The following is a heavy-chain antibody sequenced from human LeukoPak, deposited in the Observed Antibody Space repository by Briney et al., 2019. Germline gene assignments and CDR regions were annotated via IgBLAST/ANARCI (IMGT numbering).Heavy chain of an antibody. CDR3: ARVTGYIVEDYFDY. CDR1: GGSISSYY. Sequence: KPSETLSLTCSVSGGSISSYYWSWIRQPPGKGLEWIGYIHYSGSTNYNPSLKSRVTISVDTSKNQFSLRLSSVTAADTAVYYCARVTGYIVEDYFDYWGQGTLVTVSS. D-gene: IGHD3-22*01. J-gene: IGHJ4*02. CDR2: IHYSGST. V-gene: IGHV4-59*01.